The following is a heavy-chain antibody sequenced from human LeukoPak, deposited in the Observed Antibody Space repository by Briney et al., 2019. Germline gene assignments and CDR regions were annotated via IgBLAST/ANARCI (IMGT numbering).Heavy chain of an antibody. Sequence: GGSLRLSCAASGFTFSSYAMSWVRQAPGKGLEWVSAISGSGGSTYYADSVKGRFTISRDNAKNSLYLQMNSLRAEDTAVYYCAREMGVYDSSGYYFDYWGQGTLVTVSS. J-gene: IGHJ4*02. CDR1: GFTFSSYA. CDR3: AREMGVYDSSGYYFDY. CDR2: ISGSGGST. V-gene: IGHV3-23*01. D-gene: IGHD3-22*01.